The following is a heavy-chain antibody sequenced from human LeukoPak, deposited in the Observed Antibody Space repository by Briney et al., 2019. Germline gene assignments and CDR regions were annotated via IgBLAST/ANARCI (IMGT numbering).Heavy chain of an antibody. D-gene: IGHD5-12*01. V-gene: IGHV4-39*07. CDR3: ARVGYSGYDDRGSFDY. Sequence: SETLSLTCAVSGGSISSSSYYWGWIRQPPGKGLEWIGSIYYSGNTYYNPSLKSRVTISVDTSKNQFSLKLSSVTAADTAVYYCARVGYSGYDDRGSFDYWGQGTPVTVSS. CDR1: GGSISSSSYY. CDR2: IYYSGNT. J-gene: IGHJ4*02.